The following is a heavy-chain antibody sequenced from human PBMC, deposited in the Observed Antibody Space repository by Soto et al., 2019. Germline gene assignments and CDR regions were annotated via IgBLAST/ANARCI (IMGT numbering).Heavy chain of an antibody. CDR3: ARASTVTTAFDY. J-gene: IGHJ4*02. V-gene: IGHV4-30-2*01. CDR1: GGSISSGGYS. CDR2: IYHSGST. D-gene: IGHD4-17*01. Sequence: QLQLQESGSGLVKPSQTLSLTCAVSGGSISSGGYSWSWIRQPPGKGPEWIGDIYHSGSTYYNPSLKSRVPISVDRSKNQFSLKLSSVTAADTAVYYCARASTVTTAFDYWGQGTLVTVSS.